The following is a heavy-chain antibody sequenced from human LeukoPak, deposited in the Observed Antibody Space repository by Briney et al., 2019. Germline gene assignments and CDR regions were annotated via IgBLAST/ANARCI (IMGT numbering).Heavy chain of an antibody. CDR2: IRRDGSNK. CDR1: GFTFSSFG. V-gene: IGHV3-30*02. Sequence: QTGGSLRLSCAASGFTFSSFGIHWVRQAPGKGLEWVAFIRRDGSNKFYAGSVKGRFTISRDNSKNTVYLQMNSLRVEDTAVYYCAKDLEPAAGYPRGGFDYWGQGTLVTVSS. J-gene: IGHJ4*02. CDR3: AKDLEPAAGYPRGGFDY. D-gene: IGHD6-13*01.